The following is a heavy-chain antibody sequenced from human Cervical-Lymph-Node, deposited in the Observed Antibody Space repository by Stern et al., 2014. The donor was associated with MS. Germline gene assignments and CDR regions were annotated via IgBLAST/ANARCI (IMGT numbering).Heavy chain of an antibody. CDR3: ARDSSKGGSNY. V-gene: IGHV3-33*01. J-gene: IGHJ4*02. CDR1: GFTFSSYG. Sequence: DQLVESGGGVVQPGRSLRLACAASGFTFSSYGMHWVRQAPDKGLEWVAVIWYDGSNKYYADSVKGRFTISRDNSKNTRYLQMNSLRAEDTAVYYCARDSSKGGSNYWGQGTLVTVSS. CDR2: IWYDGSNK. D-gene: IGHD2-2*01.